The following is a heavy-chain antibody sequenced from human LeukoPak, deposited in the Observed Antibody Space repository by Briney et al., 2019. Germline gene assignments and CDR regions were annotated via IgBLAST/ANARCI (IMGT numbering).Heavy chain of an antibody. Sequence: SQTLSLTCAISGDSVSSYSAAWNWIRQSPSRGLEWLGRTYYRSKWYYDYAVSVKSRITINPDTSKNQFSLQLNSVTPEDAAVYYRARAGYNWNDRQYNWFDPWGQGTLVTVSS. D-gene: IGHD1-20*01. CDR1: GDSVSSYSAA. CDR3: ARAGYNWNDRQYNWFDP. J-gene: IGHJ5*02. V-gene: IGHV6-1*01. CDR2: TYYRSKWYY.